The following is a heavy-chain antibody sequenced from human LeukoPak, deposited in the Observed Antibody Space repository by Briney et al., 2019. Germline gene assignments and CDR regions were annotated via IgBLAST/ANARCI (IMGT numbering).Heavy chain of an antibody. V-gene: IGHV5-51*01. CDR2: IYPGDSDT. Sequence: GESLKISCKASGYSFTTYWIGWVRQMPGKGLEWMGLIYPGDSDTRYSPSFQGQVTISADKSISTAYLQWSSLKASDTAMYYCVRLAGSTYYYDSSGYYPLDYWGQGTLVTVSS. CDR3: VRLAGSTYYYDSSGYYPLDY. CDR1: GYSFTTYW. J-gene: IGHJ4*02. D-gene: IGHD3-22*01.